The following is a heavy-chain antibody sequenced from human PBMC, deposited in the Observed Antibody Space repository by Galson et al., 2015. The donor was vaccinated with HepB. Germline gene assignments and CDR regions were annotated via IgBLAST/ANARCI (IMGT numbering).Heavy chain of an antibody. V-gene: IGHV1-8*01. CDR3: ARERRGRKQGRVNTAMAYYYYYMDF. CDR1: GYTFTSYD. Sequence: SVKVSCKASGYTFTSYDMNWVRQAPGQGLEWMGWMNPNSGNTSYAQKFQGRVTMTRNTSISTAYMELSSLISEETAVYYCARERRGRKQGRVNTAMAYYYYYMDFWGKGTTVTVSS. D-gene: IGHD5-18*01. J-gene: IGHJ6*03. CDR2: MNPNSGNT.